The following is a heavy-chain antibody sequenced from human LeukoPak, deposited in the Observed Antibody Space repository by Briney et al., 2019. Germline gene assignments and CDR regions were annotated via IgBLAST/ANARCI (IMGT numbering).Heavy chain of an antibody. Sequence: ASVKVSCKASGYTFTSYYMHWVRQAPGQGLEWMGIINPSLGSTSYAQKFQGRVTMTRDTSTSTVYMELSSLRSEDTAVYYCARDPTYYDFWSGYSLSGYYYGMDVWGQGTTVTVSS. V-gene: IGHV1-46*01. CDR3: ARDPTYYDFWSGYSLSGYYYGMDV. D-gene: IGHD3-3*01. CDR1: GYTFTSYY. CDR2: INPSLGST. J-gene: IGHJ6*02.